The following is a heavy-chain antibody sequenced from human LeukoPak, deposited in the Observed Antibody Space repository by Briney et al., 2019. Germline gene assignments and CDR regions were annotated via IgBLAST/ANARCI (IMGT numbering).Heavy chain of an antibody. CDR3: ARGTDSYGYSLGY. V-gene: IGHV3-21*01. J-gene: IGHJ4*02. D-gene: IGHD5-18*01. Sequence: GGSLRLSCAASGFTFSSYSMNWVRQAPGKGLEWVSSISSSSSYIYYADSVKGRFTISRDNAKNSLYLQMNSLRAEDTAVYYCARGTDSYGYSLGYWGQGTLVTVSS. CDR1: GFTFSSYS. CDR2: ISSSSSYI.